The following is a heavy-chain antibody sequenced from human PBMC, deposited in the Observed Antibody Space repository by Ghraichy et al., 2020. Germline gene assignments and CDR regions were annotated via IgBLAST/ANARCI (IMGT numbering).Heavy chain of an antibody. CDR3: AREDPSSKTTVDYSAH. CDR2: LNQDGTDT. Sequence: GESLNISCAASGFTFSNYWVGWVRQAPGKGLVYVANLNQDGTDTYYEESVKGRFTISRDNAKNLLFLQMNSLGAEDTAVYYCAREDPSSKTTVDYSAHWGQGTLVTVSS. V-gene: IGHV3-7*01. D-gene: IGHD2-15*01. J-gene: IGHJ4*02. CDR1: GFTFSNYW.